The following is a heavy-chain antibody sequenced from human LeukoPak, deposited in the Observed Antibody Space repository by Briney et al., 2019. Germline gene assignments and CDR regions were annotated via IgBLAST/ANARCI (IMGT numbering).Heavy chain of an antibody. CDR1: GFSLSSYY. CDR2: IWPDGGDK. CDR3: ARATTGDKEDY. V-gene: IGHV3-7*01. D-gene: IGHD3-9*01. Sequence: PGGSLRLSCASSGFSLSSYYLSWVRQAPGQGLEGVATIWPDGGDKYYVDSVKGRFTISRDNSKNSLFLEMNSLRVDDSALYYCARATTGDKEDYWGQGTLVTVSS. J-gene: IGHJ4*02.